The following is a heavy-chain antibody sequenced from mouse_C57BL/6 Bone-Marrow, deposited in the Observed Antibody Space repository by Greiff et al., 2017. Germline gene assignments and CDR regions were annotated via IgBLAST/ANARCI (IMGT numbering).Heavy chain of an antibody. Sequence: VQLQQSGAELVRPGASVKLSCTASGFNIKDVYIHWVKQRPEQGLEWIGWIDPEIGDTKYASKFQGKATITSDTSSNTAYLQLSSLTSEDTAVYYCSSVDGNYFDFWGQGTPLTVAS. J-gene: IGHJ2*01. CDR2: IDPEIGDT. V-gene: IGHV14-4*01. CDR1: GFNIKDVY. D-gene: IGHD2-3*01. CDR3: SSVDGNYFDF.